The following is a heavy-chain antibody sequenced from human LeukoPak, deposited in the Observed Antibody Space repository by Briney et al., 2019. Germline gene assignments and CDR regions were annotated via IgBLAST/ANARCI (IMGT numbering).Heavy chain of an antibody. CDR3: ARGTRQSSNHYFDY. Sequence: GGSLRLSCVASGLTFSSHAMTWVRQTPGKGLEWVSGITGSGGSTYHADSVKGRFTISRDNSKNTLYLQMNNLRAEDTAVYYCARGTRQSSNHYFDYWGQGTLVTVSS. V-gene: IGHV3-23*01. J-gene: IGHJ4*02. D-gene: IGHD4-11*01. CDR1: GLTFSSHA. CDR2: ITGSGGST.